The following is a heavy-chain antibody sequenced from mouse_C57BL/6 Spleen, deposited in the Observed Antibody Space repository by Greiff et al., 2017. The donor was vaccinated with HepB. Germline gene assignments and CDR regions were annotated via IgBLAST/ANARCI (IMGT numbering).Heavy chain of an antibody. D-gene: IGHD2-4*01. CDR2: IHPNSGST. CDR1: GYTFTSYW. J-gene: IGHJ1*03. V-gene: IGHV1-64*01. CDR3: DRYYDYWYFDV. Sequence: VKLQESGAELVKPGASVKLSCKASGYTFTSYWMHWVKQRPGQGLEWIGMIHPNSGSTNYNEKFKSKAILTVDKSSSTAYMQLSSLTSEDSAVYYCDRYYDYWYFDVWGTGTTVTVSS.